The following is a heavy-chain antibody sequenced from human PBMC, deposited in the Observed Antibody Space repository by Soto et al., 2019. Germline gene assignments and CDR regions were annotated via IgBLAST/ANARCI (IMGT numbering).Heavy chain of an antibody. CDR2: MYHSGNT. CDR3: ARHRGPTGPNY. D-gene: IGHD3-10*01. CDR1: GDSISSNNYH. Sequence: QLQLQESGPGLVKPSETLSLTCTVSGDSISSNNYHWGWIRQPPGKGLEWIGSMYHSGNTYHNPSLRSRVTISVDTSKNQFFLNLRSVTAADTAVYYCARHRGPTGPNYWGQGTLVTVSS. J-gene: IGHJ4*02. V-gene: IGHV4-39*01.